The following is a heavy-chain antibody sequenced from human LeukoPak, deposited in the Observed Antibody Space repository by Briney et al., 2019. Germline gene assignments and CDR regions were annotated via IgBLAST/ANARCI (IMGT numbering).Heavy chain of an antibody. CDR3: ASRSGTYPYYIDY. Sequence: ASVKVSCKTSGYTFTSYGITWVRQAPGHGLEWMGWICTYNGNANYAKKFQGRVTMTTDTSTSTAFMELRSLTSDDTAVYYCASRSGTYPYYIDYWGQGTLVTVSS. CDR1: GYTFTSYG. D-gene: IGHD1-26*01. CDR2: ICTYNGNA. J-gene: IGHJ4*02. V-gene: IGHV1-18*01.